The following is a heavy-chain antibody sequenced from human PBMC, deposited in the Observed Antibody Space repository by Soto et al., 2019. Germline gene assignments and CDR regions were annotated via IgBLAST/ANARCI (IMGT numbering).Heavy chain of an antibody. CDR3: AKSMASNRVVGLPDY. CDR1: RFFFGDYA. V-gene: IGHV3-9*01. Sequence: PLNLSCAASRFFFGDYAFPWVPQAPGKGLEWVAGITSRGTDTAYADSVKGRFIISRDNAMNVLHLHMNSLRPEDTAVYYCAKSMASNRVVGLPDYWGQGTQVTVSS. D-gene: IGHD5-12*01. J-gene: IGHJ4*02. CDR2: ITSRGTDT.